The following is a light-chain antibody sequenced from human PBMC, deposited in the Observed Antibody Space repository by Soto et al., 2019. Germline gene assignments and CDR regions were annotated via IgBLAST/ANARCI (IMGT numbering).Light chain of an antibody. Sequence: DIQLTQSPSFLSASVGDRVTITCRAGQGIGSYLAWYQKQPGKAPRLLIYAASTLQSGVPSRFSGSGSGTAFTLTISSLQPEDFATYYWQQLYSYSTFGNGTRLEIK. V-gene: IGKV1-9*01. J-gene: IGKJ5*01. CDR2: AAS. CDR3: QQLYSYST. CDR1: QGIGSY.